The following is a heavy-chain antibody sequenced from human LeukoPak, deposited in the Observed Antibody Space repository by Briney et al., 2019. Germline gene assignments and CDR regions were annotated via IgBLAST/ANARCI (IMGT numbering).Heavy chain of an antibody. J-gene: IGHJ4*02. CDR1: GDSPSRDTAA. CDR2: TYYRSKSYY. Sequence: SQTLSLTCALSGDSPSRDTAACNSVRQSPSRGLEWLGRTYYRSKSYYDYAVSVKGRITINPDTTKNQFFLQLNSVTPENAAQYYGASEGSSGTHDCGQGTLVTVSS. CDR3: ASEGSSGTHD. D-gene: IGHD1-26*01. V-gene: IGHV6-1*01.